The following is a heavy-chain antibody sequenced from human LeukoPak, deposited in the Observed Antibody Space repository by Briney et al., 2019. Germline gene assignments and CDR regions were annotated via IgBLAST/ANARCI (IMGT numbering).Heavy chain of an antibody. J-gene: IGHJ6*02. CDR2: ISAYNGNT. CDR3: ARDLSIVVITAAMIRSRNYYYYGMDV. D-gene: IGHD2-2*01. CDR1: GYTFTSYG. Sequence: ASVKVSCKASGYTFTSYGISWVRQAPGQGLEWMGWISAYNGNTNYAQRLQGRVTMTTDTSTSTAYMELRSLRSDDTAVYYCARDLSIVVITAAMIRSRNYYYYGMDVWGQGTTGNVFS. V-gene: IGHV1-18*01.